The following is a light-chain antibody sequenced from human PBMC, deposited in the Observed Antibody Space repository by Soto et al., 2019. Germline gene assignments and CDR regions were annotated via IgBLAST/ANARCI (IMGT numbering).Light chain of an antibody. J-gene: IGKJ1*01. Sequence: EIVLTQSPVTLSLSPGERATLSCSASQSLNTIYLAWYQQKPGQAPRLVIYNASRRATGIPDRFSGSGSGTEFTLTISGLEPEDFATYYCQQYGGSPETFGQGTKVEIK. CDR1: QSLNTIY. CDR3: QQYGGSPET. V-gene: IGKV3-20*01. CDR2: NAS.